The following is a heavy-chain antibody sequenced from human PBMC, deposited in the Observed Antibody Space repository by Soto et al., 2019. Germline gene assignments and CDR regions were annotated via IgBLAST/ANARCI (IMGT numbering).Heavy chain of an antibody. Sequence: SLRLSCAASGFTFSSYAMSWVRQAPGKGLEWVAVISGSDDSTYYADSVKGRFTISRDNSKNTLYLQMNSLRAEDTAVYYCARDPSSANHPYYYYYGMDVWGQGTTVTVSS. V-gene: IGHV3-23*01. CDR2: ISGSDDST. CDR3: ARDPSSANHPYYYYYGMDV. J-gene: IGHJ6*02. D-gene: IGHD2-15*01. CDR1: GFTFSSYA.